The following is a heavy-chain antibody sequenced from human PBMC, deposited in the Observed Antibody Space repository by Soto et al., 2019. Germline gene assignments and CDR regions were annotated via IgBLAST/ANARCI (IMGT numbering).Heavy chain of an antibody. CDR3: ARGDDYGDRKAD. J-gene: IGHJ4*02. CDR1: GFTFSSYA. V-gene: IGHV3-30-3*01. CDR2: ISYDGSNK. Sequence: ESGGGVVQPGRSLRLSCAASGFTFSSYAMHWVRQAPGKGLEWVAVISYDGSNKYYADSVKGRFTISRDNSKNTLYLQMNSLRAEDTAVYYCARGDDYGDRKADWGQGTLVTVS. D-gene: IGHD4-17*01.